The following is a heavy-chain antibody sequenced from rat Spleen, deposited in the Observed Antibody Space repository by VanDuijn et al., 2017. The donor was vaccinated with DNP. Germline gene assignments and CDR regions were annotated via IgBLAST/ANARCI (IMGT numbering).Heavy chain of an antibody. V-gene: IGHV5-7*01. CDR2: ISYDRSDT. D-gene: IGHD1-1*01. Sequence: EVQLVESGGGLVQPGRSLKLSCAASGFTFSDYYMAWVRQAPKKGLEWVGTISYDRSDTYYRDSVKGRFTISRDNAKSTLYLQMNSLRSEDTATYYCTTLSFITSVVGDYWGQGVMVTVSS. CDR3: TTLSFITSVVGDY. CDR1: GFTFSDYY. J-gene: IGHJ2*01.